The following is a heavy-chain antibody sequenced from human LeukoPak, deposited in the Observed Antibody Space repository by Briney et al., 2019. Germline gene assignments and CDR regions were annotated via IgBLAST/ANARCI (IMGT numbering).Heavy chain of an antibody. Sequence: PSETLSLTCTVSGYSISSGYYWGWIRQPPGKELEWIGSIYHSGSTYYNPSLKSRVTISVDTSKNQFSLKLSSVTAADTAVYYLGKGGGRYCSGGSCSRWCYMDVWGKGTTVTVSS. CDR2: IYHSGST. D-gene: IGHD2-15*01. CDR3: GKGGGRYCSGGSCSRWCYMDV. J-gene: IGHJ6*03. V-gene: IGHV4-38-2*02. CDR1: GYSISSGYY.